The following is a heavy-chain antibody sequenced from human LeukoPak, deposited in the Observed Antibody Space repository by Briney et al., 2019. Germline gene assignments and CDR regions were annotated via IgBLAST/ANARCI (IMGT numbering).Heavy chain of an antibody. CDR1: GYTFTNYY. CDR3: ARDPSIPPREVPFDY. V-gene: IGHV1-46*01. Sequence: ASVKVSCKASGYTFTNYYMHWVRQAPGQGLEWMGVINPSSLGTTYAQKFQGRVTMTRDTSTSTVYMELSSLRSEDTAVYYCARDPSIPPREVPFDYWGQGTLVTVSS. CDR2: INPSSLGT. J-gene: IGHJ4*02.